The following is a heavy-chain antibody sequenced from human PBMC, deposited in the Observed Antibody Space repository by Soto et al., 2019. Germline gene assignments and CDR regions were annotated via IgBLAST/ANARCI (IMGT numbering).Heavy chain of an antibody. Sequence: SETLSLTCSVSGGSVATGGTYLSWARLLPGKGLQWFGYIYYTGAAYYNPALQSRVTISLDTSENQFSLKLTSVTAADTAVYCCASGTLNHISFECWGEGRQVTVSS. D-gene: IGHD2-21*01. CDR1: GGSVATGGTY. CDR2: IYYTGAA. J-gene: IGHJ4*02. V-gene: IGHV4-31*03. CDR3: ASGTLNHISFEC.